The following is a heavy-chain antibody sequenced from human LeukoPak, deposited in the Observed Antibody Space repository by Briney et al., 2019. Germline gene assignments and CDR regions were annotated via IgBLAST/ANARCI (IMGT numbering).Heavy chain of an antibody. Sequence: SGTLSLTCTVSNGPITTTKWWSWVRQPPGKGLEWIGEISHTGSTSYNPSFNSRVAVSVDKSKNHLSLNLKPVTPAHTALYYCASSSLVVVVTYGFDIWGGGPAVTVSS. J-gene: IGHJ3*02. V-gene: IGHV4-4*02. D-gene: IGHD2-21*01. CDR1: NGPITTTKW. CDR3: ASSSLVVVVTYGFDI. CDR2: ISHTGST.